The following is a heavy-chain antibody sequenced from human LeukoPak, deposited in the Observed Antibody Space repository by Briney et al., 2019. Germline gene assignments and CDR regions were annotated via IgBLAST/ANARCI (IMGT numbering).Heavy chain of an antibody. CDR3: ARNRAPDY. CDR2: IRYDGSNK. V-gene: IGHV3-30*02. J-gene: IGHJ4*02. Sequence: PGGSLRLSCAASGFTFSSYGMHWVRQAPGKGLEWVAFIRYDGSNKYYADSVKGRFTISRDNSKNTVYLQMNSLRADDTAVYYCARNRAPDYWGQGTLVTVSS. CDR1: GFTFSSYG.